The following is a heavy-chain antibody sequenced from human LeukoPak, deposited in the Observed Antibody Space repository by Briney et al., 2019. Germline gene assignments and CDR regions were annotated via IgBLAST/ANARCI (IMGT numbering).Heavy chain of an antibody. CDR2: INPNSGGT. D-gene: IGHD5-18*01. CDR3: ARDWDTAMPSEAFDI. CDR1: GYTFTGYY. J-gene: IGHJ3*02. Sequence: ASVKVSCKASGYTFTGYYMHWVRQAPGQGLEWMGWINPNSGGTNYAQKFQGRVTMTRDTSISTAYMELSRLRSDDTAVYYCARDWDTAMPSEAFDIWGRGTMVTVSS. V-gene: IGHV1-2*02.